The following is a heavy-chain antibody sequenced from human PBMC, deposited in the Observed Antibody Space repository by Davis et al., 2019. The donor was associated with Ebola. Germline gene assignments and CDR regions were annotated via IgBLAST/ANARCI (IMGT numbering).Heavy chain of an antibody. D-gene: IGHD1-26*01. V-gene: IGHV1-69*13. CDR2: IIPIFGTA. CDR3: ARDDPYSGSTPGFDY. Sequence: SVKVSCKASGGTFSSYAINWVRQAPGQGLEWMGGIIPIFGTANYAQKFQGRVTITADESTSTAYMELSSLRSEDTAVYYCARDDPYSGSTPGFDYWGQGTLVTVSS. J-gene: IGHJ4*02. CDR1: GGTFSSYA.